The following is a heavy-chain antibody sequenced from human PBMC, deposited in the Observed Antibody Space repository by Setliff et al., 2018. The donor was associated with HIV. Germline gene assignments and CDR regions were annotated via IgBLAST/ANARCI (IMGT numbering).Heavy chain of an antibody. CDR3: VKVRWTANYYFDC. CDR1: GFTFSSYA. CDR2: LSGSGGST. V-gene: IGHV3-23*01. Sequence: GGSLRLSCAASGFTFSSYAMTWVRQAPGKGLEWVAALSGSGGSTYYADSVKGRFTISRDNSKNTLYLQMNSLRVDDRAVYYCVKVRWTANYYFDCWGQGTLVTVSS. J-gene: IGHJ4*02. D-gene: IGHD1-7*01.